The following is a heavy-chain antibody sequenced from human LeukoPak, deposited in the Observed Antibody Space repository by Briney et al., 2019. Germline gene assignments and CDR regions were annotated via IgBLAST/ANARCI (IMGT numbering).Heavy chain of an antibody. J-gene: IGHJ2*01. Sequence: PGGSLRLSCAASGFTFSSYGMHWVRQAPGKGLEWVAVISYDGSNKYYADSVKGRFTISRDNSKNTLYLQMNSLRAEDTAVYYCAKDLASTMMPWYFDLWGRGTLVTVSS. CDR1: GFTFSSYG. CDR2: ISYDGSNK. V-gene: IGHV3-30*18. CDR3: AKDLASTMMPWYFDL. D-gene: IGHD3-22*01.